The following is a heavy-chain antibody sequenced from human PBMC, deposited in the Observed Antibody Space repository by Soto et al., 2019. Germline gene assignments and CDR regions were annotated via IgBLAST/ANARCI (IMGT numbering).Heavy chain of an antibody. Sequence: SLRLSCAASGFTFDNYAMHWVRQAPGKGLEWVSGISWNSNTIAYADPVKGRFTISRDNAKNSLYLQMNSLRAEDTAFYYCAKDTGPNWGQGTLVTSPQ. CDR1: GFTFDNYA. CDR2: ISWNSNTI. V-gene: IGHV3-9*01. J-gene: IGHJ4*02. CDR3: AKDTGPN.